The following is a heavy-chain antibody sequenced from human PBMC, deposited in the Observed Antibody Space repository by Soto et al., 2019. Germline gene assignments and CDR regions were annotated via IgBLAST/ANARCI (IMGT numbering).Heavy chain of an antibody. Sequence: EVQVVESGGGLVKPGGSLRLSCTASGSPFRTYGMNWVRQAPGKGLEWISSISNGGDYIYYADSVQGRFTISRDNAKNSLYLQMNSLRAEDTAVYFCARDESAGSSIRYWGQGTLVTVSS. D-gene: IGHD3-3*02. V-gene: IGHV3-21*01. J-gene: IGHJ4*02. CDR1: GSPFRTYG. CDR3: ARDESAGSSIRY. CDR2: ISNGGDYI.